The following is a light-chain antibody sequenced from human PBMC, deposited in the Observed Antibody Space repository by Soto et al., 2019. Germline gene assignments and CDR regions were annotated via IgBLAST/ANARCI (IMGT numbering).Light chain of an antibody. Sequence: EIVLTQSPGTLSLSPGERATLSCRASESVSSTSLAWYQQKPGQAPRLLMYGVSSRATGIPDRFSGSGSGTDFTLTINRLDPEDFAVCFCQQYDHSVWTFGQGTRWIS. V-gene: IGKV3-20*01. CDR1: ESVSSTS. CDR3: QQYDHSVWT. J-gene: IGKJ1*01. CDR2: GVS.